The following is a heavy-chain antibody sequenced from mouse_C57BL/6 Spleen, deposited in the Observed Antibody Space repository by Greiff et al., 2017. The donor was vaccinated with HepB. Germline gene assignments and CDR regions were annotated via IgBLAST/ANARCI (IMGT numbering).Heavy chain of an antibody. V-gene: IGHV5-2*01. Sequence: EVQVVESGGGLVQPGESLKLSCESNEYEFPSHDMSWVRKTPEKRLELVAAINSDGGSTYYPDTMERRFIISRDNTKKTLYLQMSSLRSEDTALYYCARQGDGYPHWYFDVWGTGTTVTVSS. CDR3: ARQGDGYPHWYFDV. CDR2: INSDGGST. J-gene: IGHJ1*03. D-gene: IGHD2-3*01. CDR1: EYEFPSHD.